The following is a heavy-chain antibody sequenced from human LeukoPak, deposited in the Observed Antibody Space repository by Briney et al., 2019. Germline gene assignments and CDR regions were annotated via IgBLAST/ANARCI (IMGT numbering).Heavy chain of an antibody. D-gene: IGHD2-2*01. CDR1: VDSLSNYY. Sequence: PSETLSLTCTVSVDSLSNYYWSWVRQPPGKGLEWIGYIYYSGSTSYNPSLKSRVTISEDTSKNQFSLKLSSVTAADTAVYYCARSVVLYYFDYWGQGTLVTVSS. J-gene: IGHJ4*02. CDR2: IYYSGST. CDR3: ARSVVLYYFDY. V-gene: IGHV4-59*01.